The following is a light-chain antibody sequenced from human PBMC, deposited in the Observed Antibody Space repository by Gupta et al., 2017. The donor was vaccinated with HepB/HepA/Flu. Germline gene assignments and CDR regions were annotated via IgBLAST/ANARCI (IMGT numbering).Light chain of an antibody. Sequence: EIALTQSPGTLSLSPGETATLSCRASQSVNNNFLTWYQQKPGKAPRLRIFAASIWPTGIPARFSGSGSGTDFRRTISSLETEDFAAYYCQQYCRLRLTFGGGTKVEIK. CDR2: AAS. CDR3: QQYCRLRLT. V-gene: IGKV3-20*01. J-gene: IGKJ4*01. CDR1: QSVNNNF.